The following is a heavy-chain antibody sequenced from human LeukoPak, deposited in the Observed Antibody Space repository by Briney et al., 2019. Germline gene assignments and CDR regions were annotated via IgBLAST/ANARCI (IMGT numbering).Heavy chain of an antibody. Sequence: SETLSLTCTVSGGSISNGGYYWSWIRQHPGKGLEWIGYIYYSGSTYYNPSLKSRVTISVDTSKNQFSLKLSSVTAADTAVYYCARARTRITIFGVDAFDIWGQGTMVTVSS. CDR3: ARARTRITIFGVDAFDI. CDR1: GGSISNGGYY. D-gene: IGHD3-3*01. J-gene: IGHJ3*02. V-gene: IGHV4-31*03. CDR2: IYYSGST.